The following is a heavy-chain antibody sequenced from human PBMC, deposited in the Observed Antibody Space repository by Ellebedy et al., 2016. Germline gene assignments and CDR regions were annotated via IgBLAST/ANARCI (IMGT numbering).Heavy chain of an antibody. CDR1: DSTFSSYG. J-gene: IGHJ5*02. V-gene: IGHV1-69*04. D-gene: IGHD1-1*01. CDR2: IIPILGIA. CDR3: AAGNDGGWFDP. Sequence: ASVKVSCKGSDSTFSSYGITWVQQAPGQGLEWMGRIIPILGIANYAQKFQGRLTITADKSTNTAYMELSSLRSEDAAVYYCAAGNDGGWFDPWGQGTLVTVSS.